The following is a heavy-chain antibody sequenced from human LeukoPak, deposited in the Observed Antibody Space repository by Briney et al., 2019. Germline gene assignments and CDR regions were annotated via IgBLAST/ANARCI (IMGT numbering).Heavy chain of an antibody. V-gene: IGHV3-23*01. CDR3: AKVPYYYGSGTDY. Sequence: PGGSLRLSCAASGFTFSSYAMSWVRQAPGKGLEGVSAISGSGGSTYYADSVKGRFTISRDNSKNTLYLQMNSLRAEDTAVYYCAKVPYYYGSGTDYWGQGTLVTVSS. CDR1: GFTFSSYA. CDR2: ISGSGGST. D-gene: IGHD3-10*01. J-gene: IGHJ4*02.